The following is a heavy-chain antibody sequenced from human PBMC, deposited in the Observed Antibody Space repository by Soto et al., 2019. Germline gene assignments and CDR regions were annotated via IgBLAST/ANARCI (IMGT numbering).Heavy chain of an antibody. D-gene: IGHD3-16*01. CDR3: AKESWGTYSSLGY. V-gene: IGHV3-9*01. Sequence: GGSLRLSCAASGFTFDDYAMHWVRQAPGKGLEWVSGISWNSGSIGYADSVKGRFTISRDNAKNSLYLQMNSLRAEDTALYYCAKESWGTYSSLGYWGQGTLVTVSS. J-gene: IGHJ4*02. CDR1: GFTFDDYA. CDR2: ISWNSGSI.